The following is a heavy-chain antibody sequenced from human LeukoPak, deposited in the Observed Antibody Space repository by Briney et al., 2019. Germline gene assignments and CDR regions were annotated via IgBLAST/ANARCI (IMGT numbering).Heavy chain of an antibody. CDR3: AREGGWSDY. CDR1: GASISGNW. CDR2: IHHSGSA. J-gene: IGHJ4*02. Sequence: SGTLPLTCAVSGASISGNWWNWVRQPPGKGLEWIGEIHHSGSANYNPSLKSRVTISLDTSENQFSLRLSSVTAADTAVYYCAREGGWSDYWGQGTLVTVSS. D-gene: IGHD6-19*01. V-gene: IGHV4-4*02.